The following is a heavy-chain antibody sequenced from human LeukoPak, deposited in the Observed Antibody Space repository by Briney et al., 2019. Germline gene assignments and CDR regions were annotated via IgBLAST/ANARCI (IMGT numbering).Heavy chain of an antibody. CDR2: IYTSGNT. V-gene: IGHV4-61*02. CDR1: GGFISSDNYH. D-gene: IGHD3-3*01. CDR3: ATLDPKLEWNYHYMDV. Sequence: SETLSLTCTVSGGFISSDNYHWSWIRQPAGKGLEWIGRIYTSGNTNYNPSLKSRVTISVDTSKNQFSLKLSSVTAADTAVYYCATLDPKLEWNYHYMDVWGKGTTVTISS. J-gene: IGHJ6*03.